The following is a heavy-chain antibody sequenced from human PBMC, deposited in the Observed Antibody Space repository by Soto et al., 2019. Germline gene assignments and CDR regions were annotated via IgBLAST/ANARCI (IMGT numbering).Heavy chain of an antibody. CDR1: GYTFTSYG. J-gene: IGHJ5*02. V-gene: IGHV1-18*01. CDR3: ARDRGYRTPNWFDP. D-gene: IGHD3-22*01. Sequence: ASVKVSCKASGYTFTSYGISWVRQAPGQGLEWMGWISAYNGNTNYAQKLQGRVTMTTDTSTSTAYMELRSLRSDDTAVYYCARDRGYRTPNWFDPWGQGTLVTVSS. CDR2: ISAYNGNT.